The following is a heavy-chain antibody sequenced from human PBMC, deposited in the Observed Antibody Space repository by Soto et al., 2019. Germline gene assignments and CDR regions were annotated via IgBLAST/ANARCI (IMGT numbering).Heavy chain of an antibody. CDR1: GYTFTSYY. J-gene: IGHJ3*02. CDR2: INPSGGST. D-gene: IGHD3-9*01. CDR3: ANTLEEDYDILTGYYRGGAFDI. Sequence: EASVKVSCKASGYTFTSYYMHWVRQAPGQGLEWMGIINPSGGSTSYAQKFQGRVTMTRDTSTSTVYMELSSLRSEDTAVYYCANTLEEDYDILTGYYRGGAFDIWGQGTMLTVSS. V-gene: IGHV1-46*01.